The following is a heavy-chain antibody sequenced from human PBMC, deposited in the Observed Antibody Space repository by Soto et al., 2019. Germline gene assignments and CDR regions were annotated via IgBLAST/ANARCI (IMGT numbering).Heavy chain of an antibody. CDR1: GFTFSSYA. CDR2: ISGSGGST. J-gene: IGHJ4*02. V-gene: IGHV3-23*01. CDR3: ARRSSGWYFDY. D-gene: IGHD6-19*01. Sequence: EVKLLESRGGLVQPGGSLRLSCAASGFTFSSYAMSWVRQAPGKGLEWVSAISGSGGSTYYADSVKGRITISRDNSKNTLYLQMNSLRAEDTAVYYCARRSSGWYFDYWGQGTLVTVSS.